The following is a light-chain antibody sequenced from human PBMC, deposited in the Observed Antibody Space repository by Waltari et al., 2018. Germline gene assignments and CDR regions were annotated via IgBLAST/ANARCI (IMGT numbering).Light chain of an antibody. J-gene: IGKJ5*01. CDR1: QSPLYDANNRDY. CDR3: QQYYTHPIT. V-gene: IGKV4-1*01. Sequence: DIIMTQSPDSLAVSLGERATLNCKSNQSPLYDANNRDYLAWFHQKPGQPPTFLIYWASTRESGVPDRFSGSGSGTDFTLTITSLQAEDVGVYYCQQYYTHPITFGQGTRLEI. CDR2: WAS.